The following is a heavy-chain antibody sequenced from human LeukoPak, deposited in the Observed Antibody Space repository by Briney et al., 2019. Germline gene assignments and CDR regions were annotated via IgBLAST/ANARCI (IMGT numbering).Heavy chain of an antibody. Sequence: SETLSLTCTVSGGSISSYYWSWIRQPPGKGLEWIGYIYYSGSTNYNPSLKSRVTISVDTSKNQFSLKLSSVTAADTAVYYCARADIVLMVPAFDYWGQGTLVTVSS. D-gene: IGHD2-8*01. CDR3: ARADIVLMVPAFDY. CDR2: IYYSGST. CDR1: GGSISSYY. J-gene: IGHJ4*02. V-gene: IGHV4-59*01.